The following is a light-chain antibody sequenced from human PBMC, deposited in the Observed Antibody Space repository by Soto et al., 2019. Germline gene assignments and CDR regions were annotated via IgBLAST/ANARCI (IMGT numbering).Light chain of an antibody. J-gene: IGKJ5*01. CDR1: QSISKF. CDR3: QQRSNWPPIT. CDR2: GAS. V-gene: IGKV3-11*01. Sequence: EIVLTQSPATLSLSPGERATLSCRSSQSISKFLAWYQQKPGQAPSLFIYGASNRATGIPARFSGSGSGTDFTLTISSLEPEDFAVYYCQQRSNWPPITFGQGTRLEIK.